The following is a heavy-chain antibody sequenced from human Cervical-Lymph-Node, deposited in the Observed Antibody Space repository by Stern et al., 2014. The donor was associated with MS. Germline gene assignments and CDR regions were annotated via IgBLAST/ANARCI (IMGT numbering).Heavy chain of an antibody. CDR1: GGSIASSSYY. J-gene: IGHJ6*02. V-gene: IGHV4-61*02. Sequence: VQLLESGPGLVKPSQTLSLTCTVSGGSIASSSYYWSWIRQPAGKGLEWIGRIFTSGSTNYNPSLQSRITLSVDTSKNQFSLRLSSVTAADTAVYYCAREDYDGSGHPYYYGLDVWGQGTTVTVSS. CDR2: IFTSGST. D-gene: IGHD3-22*01. CDR3: AREDYDGSGHPYYYGLDV.